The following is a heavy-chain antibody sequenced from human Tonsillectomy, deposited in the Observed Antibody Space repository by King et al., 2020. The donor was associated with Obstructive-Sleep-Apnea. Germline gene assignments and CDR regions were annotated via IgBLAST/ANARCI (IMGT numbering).Heavy chain of an antibody. Sequence: VQLVESGGGVVQPGRSLRLSCVASGFTFRNYAMHWVRQAPGKGLEWLALISYDGTNKYYADSVQGRFTVSRDISKSTLYLQINSLRPDDTAVYFCATPQWATLQGDVDVWGQGTTVTVSS. CDR3: ATPQWATLQGDVDV. V-gene: IGHV3-30-3*01. CDR1: GFTFRNYA. D-gene: IGHD4-11*01. CDR2: ISYDGTNK. J-gene: IGHJ6*02.